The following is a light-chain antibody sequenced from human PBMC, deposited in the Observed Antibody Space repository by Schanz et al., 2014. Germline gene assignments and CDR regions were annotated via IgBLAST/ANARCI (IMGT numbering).Light chain of an antibody. V-gene: IGLV1-47*02. CDR3: AAWDDTLSGREV. CDR2: SNN. J-gene: IGLJ2*01. Sequence: QSVLTQPPSASGTPGQRVTISCSGTSSNIGGNYVYWYQHLPGTAPKLLIYSNNLRPSGVPDRFFGSKSGTSASLAISGLRSEDEGDYYCAAWDDTLSGREVFGGGTKLTVL. CDR1: SSNIGGNY.